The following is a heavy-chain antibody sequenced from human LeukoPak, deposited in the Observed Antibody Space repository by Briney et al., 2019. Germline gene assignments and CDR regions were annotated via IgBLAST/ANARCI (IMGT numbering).Heavy chain of an antibody. CDR2: IYHSGST. D-gene: IGHD6-6*01. CDR3: ARLQGLYSSSYDY. V-gene: IGHV4-38-2*01. J-gene: IGHJ4*02. Sequence: SETLSLTCAVCGYSISSGYYWGLIRQPPGKGLEWIGSIYHSGSTHYNPSLKSRLTISVDTSKNQFSLKLSSMTAADTAVYYCARLQGLYSSSYDYWGQGTLVTVSS. CDR1: GYSISSGYY.